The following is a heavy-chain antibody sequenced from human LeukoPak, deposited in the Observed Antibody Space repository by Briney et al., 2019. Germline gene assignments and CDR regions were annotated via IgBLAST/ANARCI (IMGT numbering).Heavy chain of an antibody. D-gene: IGHD3-10*01. J-gene: IGHJ4*02. CDR3: ARLPDYYSRHGAQG. CDR1: GESLSNYY. CDR2: INHYGST. Sequence: PSETLSLTCAVYGESLSNYYWSWIRQPPGKGLEWIGEINHYGSTNYNPSLKSRITISVDTSNNQFSLKLSSVTAADTAVYYCARLPDYYSRHGAQGWGQGTLVTVSS. V-gene: IGHV4-34*01.